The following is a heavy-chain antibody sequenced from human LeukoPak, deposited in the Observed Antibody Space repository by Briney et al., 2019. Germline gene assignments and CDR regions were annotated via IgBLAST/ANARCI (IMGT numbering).Heavy chain of an antibody. D-gene: IGHD3-10*01. CDR1: GGSISSSSYY. V-gene: IGHV4-39*07. J-gene: IGHJ3*02. Sequence: PSETLSLTCTVSGGSISSSSYYRGWIRQPPGKGLEWIGSIYYSGSTYYNPSLKSRVTISVDTSKNQFSLKLSSVTAADTAVYYCARDRSYAFDIWGQGTMVTVSS. CDR2: IYYSGST. CDR3: ARDRSYAFDI.